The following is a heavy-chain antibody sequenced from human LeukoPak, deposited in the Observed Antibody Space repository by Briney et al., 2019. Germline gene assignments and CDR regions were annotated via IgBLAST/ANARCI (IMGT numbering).Heavy chain of an antibody. J-gene: IGHJ3*02. CDR2: TSSSGSTI. CDR3: APLYCSGGSCYSGAFDI. CDR1: GSTFSSYA. D-gene: IGHD2-15*01. Sequence: GGSLRLSCAASGSTFSSYAINWVRQAPGKGLEWVSYTSSSGSTIYYADSVKGRFTISRDNAKNSLYLQMNSLRAEDTAVYYCAPLYCSGGSCYSGAFDIWGQGTMVTVSS. V-gene: IGHV3-48*03.